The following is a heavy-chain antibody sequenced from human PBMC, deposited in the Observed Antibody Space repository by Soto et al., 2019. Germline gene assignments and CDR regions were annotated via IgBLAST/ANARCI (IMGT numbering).Heavy chain of an antibody. D-gene: IGHD6-6*01. J-gene: IGHJ5*02. V-gene: IGHV1-3*01. CDR3: ASEHLEAARGFEIDP. CDR2: INAGNGNT. CDR1: GYTFTSYA. Sequence: ASVKVSCKASGYTFTSYAMHWVRQAPGQRLEWMGWINAGNGNTKYSQKFQGRVTITRDTSASTAYMELSSLRSEDTAVYYCASEHLEAARGFEIDPWGQGTQVTVAS.